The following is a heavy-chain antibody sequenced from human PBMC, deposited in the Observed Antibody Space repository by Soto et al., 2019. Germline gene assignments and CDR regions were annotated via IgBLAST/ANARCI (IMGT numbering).Heavy chain of an antibody. CDR2: IYHSGTT. J-gene: IGHJ6*03. CDR3: ARENIVVVVAATRYYYYYYYMDV. V-gene: IGHV4-4*02. Sequence: SGTLSLTCAVSDGSISRSNWWSWVRQPPGKGLEWIGDIYHSGTTNYNPSLKSRVTISVDTSKNQFSLKLSSVTAADTAVYYCARENIVVVVAATRYYYYYYYMDVWGKGTTVTVSS. D-gene: IGHD2-15*01. CDR1: DGSISRSNW.